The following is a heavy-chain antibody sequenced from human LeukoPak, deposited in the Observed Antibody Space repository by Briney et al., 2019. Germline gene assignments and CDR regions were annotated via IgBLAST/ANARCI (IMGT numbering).Heavy chain of an antibody. D-gene: IGHD6-19*01. CDR1: GFSFSSYD. J-gene: IGHJ4*02. Sequence: GGSLRLSCAASGFSFSSYDMHWVRQATGKGLEWVSAMSSAGNTYYPDSVKGRFTISRENAKNSLYLQMNSLGAGDTAVYYCAREARGSGWQIFESGGQGTLVSVSS. CDR3: AREARGSGWQIFES. CDR2: MSSAGNT. V-gene: IGHV3-13*04.